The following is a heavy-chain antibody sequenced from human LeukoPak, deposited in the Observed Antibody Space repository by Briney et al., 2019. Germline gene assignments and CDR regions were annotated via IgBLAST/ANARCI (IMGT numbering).Heavy chain of an antibody. CDR1: KFIFSDYW. CDR2: IKQGGREE. CDR3: AKNRGNYYYFDY. V-gene: IGHV3-7*03. J-gene: IGHJ4*02. D-gene: IGHD4-11*01. Sequence: HPGRSLRLSCVASKFIFSDYWMSWVRQAPGKGLEWVANIKQGGREEKYVDSVKGRFAISRDNSKNTLYLQMNSLRAEDTAVYYCAKNRGNYYYFDYWGQGTLVTVSS.